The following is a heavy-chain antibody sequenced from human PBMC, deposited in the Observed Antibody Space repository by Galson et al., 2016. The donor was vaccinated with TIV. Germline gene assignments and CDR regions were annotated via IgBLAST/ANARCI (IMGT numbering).Heavy chain of an antibody. CDR1: GFRFTSYW. V-gene: IGHV5-51*03. Sequence: QSGAEVKKPGESLRISCKCSGFRFTSYWIAWVRQMPGKGLEWMGIIYPGDSDTRNSPSFQGQVTFSADKSINTAYLQWSSLKASDPAMYYCARRGRYCSGATCYSAFDIWGQGTMVTVSS. J-gene: IGHJ3*02. CDR2: IYPGDSDT. CDR3: ARRGRYCSGATCYSAFDI. D-gene: IGHD2-15*01.